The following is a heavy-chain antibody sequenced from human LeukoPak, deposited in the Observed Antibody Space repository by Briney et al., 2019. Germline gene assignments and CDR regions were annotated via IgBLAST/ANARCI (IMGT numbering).Heavy chain of an antibody. CDR1: GGPFRAFY. CDR2: VNHSGGT. D-gene: IGHD2-2*01. CDR3: ARVRSVVVPAALYLDY. V-gene: IGHV4-34*01. Sequence: PSETLSLTCDVSGGPFRAFYWSWIRQPPGKGLEWIGEVNHSGGTNYSPSLKSRVTISLDTSKNQFSLKVNSVTAADTAVYYCARVRSVVVPAALYLDYWGQGTLVTVSS. J-gene: IGHJ4*02.